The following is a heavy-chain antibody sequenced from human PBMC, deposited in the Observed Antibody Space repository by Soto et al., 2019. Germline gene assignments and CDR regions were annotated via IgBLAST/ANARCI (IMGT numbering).Heavy chain of an antibody. CDR1: GGSISSSRSY. CDR2: IFYAGNT. D-gene: IGHD6-13*01. V-gene: IGHV4-39*01. CDR3: ARQAAAPGIDLWFDP. Sequence: SETLSLTCNVSGGSISSSRSYWAWFRQPPGKELEWIANIFYAGNTYYNPSLKSRVTVSVDTSKNQFSLKLDSVTAADTAVYYCARQAAAPGIDLWFDPWAQRTLVTVSS. J-gene: IGHJ5*02.